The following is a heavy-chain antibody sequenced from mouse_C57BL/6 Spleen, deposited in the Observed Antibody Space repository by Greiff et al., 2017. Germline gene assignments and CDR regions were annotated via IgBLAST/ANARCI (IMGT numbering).Heavy chain of an antibody. Sequence: EVKLMESGGGLVKPGGSLKLSCAASGFTFSSYAMSWVRQTPEKRLEWVATISDGGSYTYYPDNVKGRFTISRDNAKNNLYLQMSHLKSEDTAMYYCAREGEDSYHWYFDVWGTGTTVTVSS. J-gene: IGHJ1*03. D-gene: IGHD2-12*01. CDR1: GFTFSSYA. V-gene: IGHV5-4*01. CDR2: ISDGGSYT. CDR3: AREGEDSYHWYFDV.